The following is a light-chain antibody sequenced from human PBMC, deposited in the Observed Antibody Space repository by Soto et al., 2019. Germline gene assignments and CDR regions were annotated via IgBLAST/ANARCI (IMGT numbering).Light chain of an antibody. CDR1: SSDIGSYNL. CDR2: EVT. Sequence: QSALTQPASVSGSPGQSITISCTGTSSDIGSYNLVSWYQHHPGKATQLIIYEVTKRPSGVSGHFSGSKSGNTASLTISGLQAEDEADSYCCSYARSNPFWVFGGGTKLTVL. V-gene: IGLV2-23*02. J-gene: IGLJ3*02. CDR3: CSYARSNPFWV.